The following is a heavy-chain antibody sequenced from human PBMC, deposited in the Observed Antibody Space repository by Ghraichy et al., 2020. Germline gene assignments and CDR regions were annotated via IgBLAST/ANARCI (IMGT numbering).Heavy chain of an antibody. CDR3: VSDTGASWTHGFDV. V-gene: IGHV3-33*01. D-gene: IGHD3/OR15-3a*01. J-gene: IGHJ3*01. CDR1: GFTFSTYG. Sequence: GGSLRLSCAASGFTFSTYGMHWVRQAPGKGLEWVAEIWYDGSDQYYGDSVKGRFTISRDNSKSTLYLQMNSLRTDDTGVYYCVSDTGASWTHGFDVWGQGTMVTVSS. CDR2: IWYDGSDQ.